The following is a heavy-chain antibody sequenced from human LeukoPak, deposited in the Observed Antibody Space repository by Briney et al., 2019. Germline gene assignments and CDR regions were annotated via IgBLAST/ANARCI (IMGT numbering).Heavy chain of an antibody. V-gene: IGHV4-59*01. CDR3: AFLGSSAWFDP. CDR2: IYYSGST. J-gene: IGHJ5*02. Sequence: PSETLSFTCTVSGGSISSYYWSWIRQPPGKGLEWIGYIYYSGSTNYNPSLKSRVTISVDTSKNQFSLKLSSVTAADTAVYYCAFLGSSAWFDPWGQGTLVTVSS. D-gene: IGHD6-19*01. CDR1: GGSISSYY.